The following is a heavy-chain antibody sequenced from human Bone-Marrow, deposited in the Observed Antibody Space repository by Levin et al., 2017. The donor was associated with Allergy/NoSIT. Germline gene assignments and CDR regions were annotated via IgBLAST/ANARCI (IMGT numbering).Heavy chain of an antibody. Sequence: SCAASGFSFSRYWMHWVRQAPGKGLEWVSRSNEDGSIKNYADSVKDRFTISRDNVKNTLYLQMNSLRAEDTAVYYCSRDLLGADDYWGQGTLVTVSS. CDR3: SRDLLGADDY. CDR2: SNEDGSIK. J-gene: IGHJ4*02. V-gene: IGHV3-74*01. CDR1: GFSFSRYW. D-gene: IGHD4-17*01.